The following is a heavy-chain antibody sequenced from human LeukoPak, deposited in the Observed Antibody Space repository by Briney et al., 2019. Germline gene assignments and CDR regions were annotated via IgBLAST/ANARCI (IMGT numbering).Heavy chain of an antibody. CDR2: IHFSGST. J-gene: IGHJ4*02. CDR1: DASISGYY. Sequence: SETLSLTCTVSDASISGYYWSWIRQPPGKGLEWIGSIHFSGSTNYNPSLKSRVTISVDTSKNQFSLKLSSVTAADTAVYYCARVGKKVVASYWGQGTLVTVSS. V-gene: IGHV4-59*12. CDR3: ARVGKKVVASY. D-gene: IGHD2-15*01.